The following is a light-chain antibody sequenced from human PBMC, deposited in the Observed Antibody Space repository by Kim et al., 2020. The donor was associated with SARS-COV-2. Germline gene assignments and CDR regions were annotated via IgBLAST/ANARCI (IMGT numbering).Light chain of an antibody. J-gene: IGLJ3*02. CDR2: TTN. CDR3: ATWDDNLSGAL. CDR1: TSDIGRSD. V-gene: IGLV1-47*01. Sequence: QQVTISCSGRTSDIGRSDVFWYQHLPGAAPKLLIYTTNVRPSGVPDRFSGSKSGTSASLAISGLRSDDEADYYCATWDDNLSGALFGGGTQLTVL.